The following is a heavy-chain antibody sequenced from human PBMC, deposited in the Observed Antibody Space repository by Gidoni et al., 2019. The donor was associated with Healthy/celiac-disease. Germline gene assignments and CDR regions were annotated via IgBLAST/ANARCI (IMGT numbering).Heavy chain of an antibody. V-gene: IGHV5-51*01. D-gene: IGHD5-18*01. Sequence: EVQLVQSGAEVKKPGESLKISCKGSGSSFTSYWIGWVRQMPGKGLEWMGIIYPSDSDTGYSPSFQGQVTIAADKSISTAYLQWSSLKASDTAMYYCARIGGYSYGSNGFDYWGQGTLVTVSS. CDR1: GSSFTSYW. CDR2: IYPSDSDT. J-gene: IGHJ4*02. CDR3: ARIGGYSYGSNGFDY.